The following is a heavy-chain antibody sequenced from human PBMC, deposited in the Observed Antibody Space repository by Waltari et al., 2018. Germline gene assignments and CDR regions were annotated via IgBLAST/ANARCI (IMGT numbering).Heavy chain of an antibody. CDR1: GGPFIDSS. V-gene: IGHV4-34*01. CDR2: ISHSGVT. CDR3: ARTWGNSPPLGWFDP. Sequence: QVQLHQWGAGLLKPSETLSLTCAVSGGPFIDSSWRWIRQSPGKGLEWIGEISHSGVTHYNPSLRSRVTMSVDTIKKQFSLMLTSVTAADTAVYFCARTWGNSPPLGWFDPWGRGTRVTISS. D-gene: IGHD7-27*01. J-gene: IGHJ5*01.